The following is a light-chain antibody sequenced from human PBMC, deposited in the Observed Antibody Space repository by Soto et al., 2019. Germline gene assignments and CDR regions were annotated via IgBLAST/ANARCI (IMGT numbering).Light chain of an antibody. Sequence: EIVLTQSPGTLSLSPGERATLSCRASQSVSSIYLAWYQQKPGQPPRLLIYGASSRATGIPDRFSGSGSGTDFTLTISRLEPEDFAVDYCQQDARSAYTFGQGTKLEIK. J-gene: IGKJ2*01. CDR3: QQDARSAYT. CDR1: QSVSSIY. CDR2: GAS. V-gene: IGKV3-20*01.